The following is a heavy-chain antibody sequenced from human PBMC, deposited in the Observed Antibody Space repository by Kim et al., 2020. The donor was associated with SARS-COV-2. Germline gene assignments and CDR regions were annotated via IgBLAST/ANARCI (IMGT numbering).Heavy chain of an antibody. CDR3: ARAPPIVVVPAAIASHNGWFSD. CDR2: ISYDGSNK. D-gene: IGHD2-2*01. CDR1: GFTFSSYA. Sequence: GGSLRLSCAASGFTFSSYAMHWVRQAPGKGLEWVAVISYDGSNKYYADSVKGRFTISRDNSKNTLYLQMNSLRAEDTAVYYCARAPPIVVVPAAIASHNGWFSDWGQGTLVTVSS. V-gene: IGHV3-30-3*01. J-gene: IGHJ4*02.